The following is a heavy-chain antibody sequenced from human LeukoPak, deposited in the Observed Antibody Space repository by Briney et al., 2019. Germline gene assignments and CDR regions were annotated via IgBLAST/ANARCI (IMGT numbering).Heavy chain of an antibody. CDR2: ISGSGIST. Sequence: GGSLRLSCAASGFTFSSCAMSWVRQAPGMGLEWVSGISGSGISTYYADSVKGRFTISRDNSNNTLYLQMNTLSAEDTAVYYCAKSPVYYGSGSQYYFDYWGRETLVTVSS. CDR3: AKSPVYYGSGSQYYFDY. J-gene: IGHJ4*02. D-gene: IGHD3-10*01. CDR1: GFTFSSCA. V-gene: IGHV3-23*01.